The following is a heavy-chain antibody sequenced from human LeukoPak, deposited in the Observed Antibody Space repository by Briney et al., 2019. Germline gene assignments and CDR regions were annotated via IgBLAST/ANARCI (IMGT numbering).Heavy chain of an antibody. CDR3: ATHTWDY. J-gene: IGHJ4*02. V-gene: IGHV3-53*01. Sequence: SGGSLRLSCAASGFTVSSNYMSWVRQAPGKGLEWVSVIYSDGNTYYADSVKGRFTISRDNSKNTLYLQMSSLRAEDTAVYYCATHTWDYWGQGTLVTVSS. CDR2: IYSDGNT. CDR1: GFTVSSNY. D-gene: IGHD2-2*02.